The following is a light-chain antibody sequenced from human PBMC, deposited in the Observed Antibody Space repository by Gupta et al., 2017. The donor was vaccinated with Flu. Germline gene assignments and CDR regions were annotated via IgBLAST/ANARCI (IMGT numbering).Light chain of an antibody. V-gene: IGLV3-1*01. CDR2: QDS. J-gene: IGLJ2*01. CDR1: KLGDKY. CDR3: QAWDSSIPVV. Sequence: SGDKLGDKYACWYQQKPGQSPVLVIYQDSKRPSGIPERFSGSNSGNTATLTISGTQAMDEADYYCQAWDSSIPVVFGGGTKLTVL.